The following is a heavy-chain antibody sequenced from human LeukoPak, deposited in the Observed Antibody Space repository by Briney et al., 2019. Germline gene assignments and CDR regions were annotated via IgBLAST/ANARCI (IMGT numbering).Heavy chain of an antibody. CDR3: ARDRYGDHTYFDY. Sequence: PSETLSLTCTVSGGSISSSYYYWGWIRQPPGKGLEWIGSIYYSGSTYYNPSLKSRVTISVDRSKNQFSLKLNSVTAADTAVYYCARDRYGDHTYFDYWGQGTLVTVSS. D-gene: IGHD4-17*01. CDR1: GGSISSSYYY. V-gene: IGHV4-39*07. J-gene: IGHJ4*02. CDR2: IYYSGST.